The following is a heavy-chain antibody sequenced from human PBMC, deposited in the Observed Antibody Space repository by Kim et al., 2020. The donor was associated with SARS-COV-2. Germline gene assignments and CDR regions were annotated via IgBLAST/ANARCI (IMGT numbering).Heavy chain of an antibody. CDR1: GYTFTSYA. CDR3: AREGEWERTNQYDFDY. CDR2: INAGNGKT. J-gene: IGHJ4*02. V-gene: IGHV1-3*01. D-gene: IGHD1-26*01. Sequence: ASVKVSCKASGYTFTSYAMHWVRQAPRQRLEWMGRINAGNGKTKYSQKFQGRVTITRDTSASTAYMELSSLRSEDTAVYYCAREGEWERTNQYDFDYWGQATLVTVSS.